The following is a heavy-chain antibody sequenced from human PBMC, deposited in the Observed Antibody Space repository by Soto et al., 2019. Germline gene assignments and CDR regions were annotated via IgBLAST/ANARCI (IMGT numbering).Heavy chain of an antibody. J-gene: IGHJ6*02. Sequence: GSLRLSGPASGFTFISYAMNWVRQAPGKGLEWVAVISYDGSNKYYADSVKGRFTISRDNSKNTLYLQMNSLRAEDTAVYYCARVPPRRDYDILYYYYGMDGWGQGTTVTVSS. CDR1: GFTFISYA. V-gene: IGHV3-30-3*01. CDR2: ISYDGSNK. CDR3: ARVPPRRDYDILYYYYGMDG. D-gene: IGHD3-9*01.